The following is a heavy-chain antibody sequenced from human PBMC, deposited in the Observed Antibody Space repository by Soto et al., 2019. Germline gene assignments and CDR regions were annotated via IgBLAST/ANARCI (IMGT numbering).Heavy chain of an antibody. CDR3: ARLGTNDLGATTYGVY. CDR1: GGTFSSYT. V-gene: IGHV1-69*02. J-gene: IGHJ4*02. CDR2: IIPILGIA. Sequence: QVQLVQSGAEVKKPGSSVKVSCKASGGTFSSYTISWVRQAPGQGLEWMGRIIPILGIANYAQKFQGRVXPXXXXATXALKYHGRVTITXVKXTXRAYMQLSSLRSEDTAVYYCARLGTNDLGATTYGVYWGQGTLVTVSS. D-gene: IGHD1-26*01.